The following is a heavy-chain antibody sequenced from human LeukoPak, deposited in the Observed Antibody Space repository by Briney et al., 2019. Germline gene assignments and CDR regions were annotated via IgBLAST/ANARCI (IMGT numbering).Heavy chain of an antibody. CDR2: IYYSGST. CDR1: GGSISSSSYY. D-gene: IGHD1-26*01. J-gene: IGHJ4*02. Sequence: PSETLSLTCTVSGGSISSSSYYWGWIRQPPGKGLEWIGSIYYSGSTYYNPSLKSRVTISVDTSKNQFSLKLSSVTAADTAVYYCARGIVGATAPDYWGQGALVIVSS. CDR3: ARGIVGATAPDY. V-gene: IGHV4-39*07.